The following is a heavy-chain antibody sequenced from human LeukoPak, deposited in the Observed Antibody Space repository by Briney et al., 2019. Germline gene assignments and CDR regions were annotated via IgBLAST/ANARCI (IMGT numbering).Heavy chain of an antibody. Sequence: GGSLRLSCSASGFTFRTYAMQWVRQAPGKGLEYVSAISSNGGSTYYADSVKGRFTISRDNSNNTLYLQMSSLRAEDTAVYYCARDLYDSGAYSSPIDYWGQGTLVTVSS. V-gene: IGHV3-64D*06. CDR2: ISSNGGST. CDR1: GFTFRTYA. D-gene: IGHD3-22*01. J-gene: IGHJ4*02. CDR3: ARDLYDSGAYSSPIDY.